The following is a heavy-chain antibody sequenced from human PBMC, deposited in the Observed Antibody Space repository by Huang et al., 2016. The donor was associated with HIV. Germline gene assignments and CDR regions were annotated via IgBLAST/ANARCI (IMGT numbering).Heavy chain of an antibody. CDR3: ARTAYSYGFRQGYNWFDP. CDR2: ISPIYGTE. CDR1: GGTFSSYA. D-gene: IGHD5-18*01. V-gene: IGHV1-69*13. Sequence: QVLLVQSGAEVRKPGSSVKVSCTAFGGTFSSYAISWVRQDPGQGLEWMGGISPIYGTENNTQEFQGRVTITVDEATNTGYMDLTRLTSEDTDVYYCARTAYSYGFRQGYNWFDPWGQGTPVTVSS. J-gene: IGHJ5*02.